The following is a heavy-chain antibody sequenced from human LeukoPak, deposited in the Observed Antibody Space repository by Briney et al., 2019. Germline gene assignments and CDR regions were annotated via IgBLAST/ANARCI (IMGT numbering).Heavy chain of an antibody. D-gene: IGHD2-15*01. CDR1: GFTFSSYA. CDR3: ARASIPATFFDY. V-gene: IGHV3-7*01. Sequence: GGSLRLSCAASGFTFSSYAMSWVRQAPGKGLEWVANIKQDGSEKDYVDSVTGRFTISRDNVKNSLYLQMNSLRVEDTAVYYCARASIPATFFDYWGQGILVTVSS. CDR2: IKQDGSEK. J-gene: IGHJ4*02.